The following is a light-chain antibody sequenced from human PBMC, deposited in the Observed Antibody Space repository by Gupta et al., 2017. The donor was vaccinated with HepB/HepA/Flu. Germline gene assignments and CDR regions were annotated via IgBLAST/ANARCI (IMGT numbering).Light chain of an antibody. CDR1: QSRLYNSSNKDY. Sequence: DIVMTQSPVSLAVSLGERAAINCKSSQSRLYNSSNKDYLAWYQQKPGQPPKLLISWASTRESGVPDRFSGRGSGTDFTLTISSLQAEDVAVYYCQQDDSTPYTFGQGTKVEIK. CDR2: WAS. CDR3: QQDDSTPYT. J-gene: IGKJ1*01. V-gene: IGKV4-1*01.